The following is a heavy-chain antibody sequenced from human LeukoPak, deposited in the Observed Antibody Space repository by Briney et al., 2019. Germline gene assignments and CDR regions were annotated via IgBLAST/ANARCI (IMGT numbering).Heavy chain of an antibody. Sequence: SETLSLTCTVSGGSISSSSYYWGWIRQPPGKGLEWIGEINHSGSTNYNPSLKSRVTISVDTSKNQFSLKLSSVTAADTAVYYCARARWAYNWFDPWGQGTLVTVSS. CDR2: INHSGST. J-gene: IGHJ5*02. V-gene: IGHV4-39*07. D-gene: IGHD4-23*01. CDR3: ARARWAYNWFDP. CDR1: GGSISSSSYY.